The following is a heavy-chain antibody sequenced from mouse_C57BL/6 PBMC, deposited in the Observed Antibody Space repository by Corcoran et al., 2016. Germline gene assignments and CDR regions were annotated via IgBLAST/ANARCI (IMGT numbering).Heavy chain of an antibody. Sequence: QIQLVQSGPELKKPGETVKISCKASGYTFTTYGMSWVKQAPGKGLKWMGWINTYSGVPTYADDFKGRFAFSLETSASTAYLQINNLKNEDTATYFCARTMVTHFDSWGQGTTLTVSS. D-gene: IGHD2-2*01. V-gene: IGHV9-3*01. CDR1: GYTFTTYG. CDR3: ARTMVTHFDS. J-gene: IGHJ2*01. CDR2: INTYSGVP.